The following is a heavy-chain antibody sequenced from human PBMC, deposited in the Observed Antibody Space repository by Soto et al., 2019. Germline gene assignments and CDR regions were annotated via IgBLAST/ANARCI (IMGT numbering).Heavy chain of an antibody. CDR3: AREEGDYYYYYMDV. CDR1: GYTFTSYD. V-gene: IGHV1-8*01. J-gene: IGHJ6*03. Sequence: ASMKVSCKASGYTFTSYDINWVRQATGQGLERIGRMNPNSGNTGYAQKIQGRDTMTRNTSISTAYMELGSLRSEDTAVYYCAREEGDYYYYYMDVWGKGTTVTVSS. CDR2: MNPNSGNT.